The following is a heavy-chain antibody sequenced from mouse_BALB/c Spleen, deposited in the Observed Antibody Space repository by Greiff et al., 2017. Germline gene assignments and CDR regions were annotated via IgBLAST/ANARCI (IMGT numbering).Heavy chain of an antibody. J-gene: IGHJ2*01. CDR3: ARRGSGYEDFDY. D-gene: IGHD3-1*01. CDR2: IYPGGGYT. Sequence: QVQLQQSGAELVRPGTSVKISCKASGYTFTNYWLGWVKQRPGHGLEWIGDIYPGGGYTNYNEKFKGKATLTADTSSSTAYMQLSSLTSEDSAVYFCARRGSGYEDFDYWGQGTTLTVSS. V-gene: IGHV1-63*02. CDR1: GYTFTNYW.